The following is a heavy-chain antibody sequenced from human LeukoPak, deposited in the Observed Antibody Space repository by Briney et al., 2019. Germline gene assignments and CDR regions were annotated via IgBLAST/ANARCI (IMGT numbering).Heavy chain of an antibody. V-gene: IGHV3-7*01. Sequence: GGSLRLSCAASGFTFSTYWMSWVRQAPGKGLEWEANIKQDGSEKYYVDSVRGRFSISRDNSKNSLYLQMNSLRAEDTAVYYCARVGTYPLYYMDVWGKGTTVTVSS. CDR3: ARVGTYPLYYMDV. CDR1: GFTFSTYW. J-gene: IGHJ6*03. CDR2: IKQDGSEK. D-gene: IGHD1-1*01.